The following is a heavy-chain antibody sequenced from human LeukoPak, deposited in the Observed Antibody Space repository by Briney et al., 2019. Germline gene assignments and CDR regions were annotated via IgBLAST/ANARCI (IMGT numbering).Heavy chain of an antibody. J-gene: IGHJ4*02. CDR1: GCSISSSSYY. D-gene: IGHD3-10*01. V-gene: IGHV4-39*02. Sequence: PSETLSLTCTVSGCSISSSSYYWVWIRQPPGKGLEWIGSIYYSGSTYYNPSLKSRVTISVDTSKNQFSQKLSSVSIVDTAVYYYARDDHNSGVDNWGQGTLVTVAS. CDR2: IYYSGST. CDR3: ARDDHNSGVDN.